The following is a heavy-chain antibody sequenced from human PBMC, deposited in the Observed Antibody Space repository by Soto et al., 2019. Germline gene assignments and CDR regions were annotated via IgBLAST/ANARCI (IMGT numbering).Heavy chain of an antibody. J-gene: IGHJ5*02. CDR1: GDSISGHF. CDR3: TRGAGPPWFDL. Sequence: SETLSLTCTVSGDSISGHFWSWVRQPAGKGLEWVGRIHSTGVTSYNPSLKSRVTMSVDTSNNQFSLNLRSVTAADTAVYYCTRGAGPPWFDLWGQGTQVTVSS. CDR2: IHSTGVT. V-gene: IGHV4-4*07.